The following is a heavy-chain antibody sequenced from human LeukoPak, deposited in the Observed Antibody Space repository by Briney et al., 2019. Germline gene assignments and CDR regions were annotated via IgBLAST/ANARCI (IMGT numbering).Heavy chain of an antibody. CDR3: ARDRRHTVVTRHPGDDYYYYYGMDV. D-gene: IGHD4-23*01. CDR2: INHSGST. J-gene: IGHJ6*02. CDR1: GGSFSGYY. Sequence: SETLSLTCAVYGGSFSGYYWSWIRQPPGKGLEWIGEINHSGSTNYNPSLKSRVTISVDTSKNQFSLKLSSVTAADRAVYYCARDRRHTVVTRHPGDDYYYYYGMDVWGQGTTVTVSS. V-gene: IGHV4-34*01.